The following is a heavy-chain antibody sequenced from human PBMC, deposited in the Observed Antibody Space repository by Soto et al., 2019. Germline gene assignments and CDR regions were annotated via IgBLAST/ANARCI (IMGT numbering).Heavy chain of an antibody. V-gene: IGHV4-61*01. CDR3: TRGPPRVQWFDP. CDR1: GDAVSSGTYY. CDR2: IYFTGST. Sequence: LSLTCTVSGDAVSSGTYYWSWIRQPPGKGLEWIGHIYFTGSTNYNPSLKSRVTMSLDTSRNQFSLKLSSVTAADTAVYYCTRGPPRVQWFDPWGLGTLVTVSS. J-gene: IGHJ5*02.